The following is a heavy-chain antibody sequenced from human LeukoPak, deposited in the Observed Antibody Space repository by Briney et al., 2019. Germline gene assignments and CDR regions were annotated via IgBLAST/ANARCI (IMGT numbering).Heavy chain of an antibody. V-gene: IGHV4-59*01. CDR2: IYYSGST. CDR3: AGSPSYYSLFDY. D-gene: IGHD3-10*01. Sequence: KPSETLSLTGTVSGGSISSYYWSWIRQPPGKGLEWIGYIYYSGSTNYNPSLKSRVTISVDTSKNQFSLKLRSVTAADTAVYYCAGSPSYYSLFDYWGQGTLVTVSS. J-gene: IGHJ4*02. CDR1: GGSISSYY.